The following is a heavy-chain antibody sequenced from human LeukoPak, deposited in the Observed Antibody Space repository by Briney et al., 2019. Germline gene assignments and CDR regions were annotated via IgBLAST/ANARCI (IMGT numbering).Heavy chain of an antibody. V-gene: IGHV1-2*06. CDR3: ARVSGEDGYDILTGYYFDY. J-gene: IGHJ4*02. CDR2: INPNSGGT. D-gene: IGHD3-9*01. CDR1: GYTFTGYY. Sequence: GASVKVSCKASGYTFTGYYMHWVRQAPGQGLEWMGRINPNSGGTNYAQKFQGRVTMTRDTSISTAYMELRSLRSDDTAVYYCARVSGEDGYDILTGYYFDYWGQGTLVTVSS.